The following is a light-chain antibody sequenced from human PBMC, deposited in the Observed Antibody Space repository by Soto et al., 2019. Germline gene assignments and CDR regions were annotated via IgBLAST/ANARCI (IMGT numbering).Light chain of an antibody. J-gene: IGKJ4*01. CDR1: QSVSSN. CDR2: AAS. CDR3: QQFSKWPLT. Sequence: EIVITPSPATLSVSPGARATLSCRASQSVSSNLAWYQQKPGQAPRLLIYAASTRGTGIPARFSGSGSGTEFTLTISSLQSEDFAVYYCQQFSKWPLTFGQGTKVDIK. V-gene: IGKV3-15*01.